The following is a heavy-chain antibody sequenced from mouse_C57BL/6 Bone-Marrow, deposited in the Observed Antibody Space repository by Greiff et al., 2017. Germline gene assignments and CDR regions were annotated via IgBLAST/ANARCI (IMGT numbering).Heavy chain of an antibody. D-gene: IGHD1-1*01. Sequence: VKVVESGAELVKPGASVKMSCKASGYTFTTYPIEWMKQNHGKSLEWIGNFHPYNDDTKYNEKFKGKATLTVEKSSSTVYLELSRLTSDDSAVYYCARRNYYGSSYDWYFDVWGTGTTVTVSS. CDR1: GYTFTTYP. V-gene: IGHV1-47*01. CDR3: ARRNYYGSSYDWYFDV. CDR2: FHPYNDDT. J-gene: IGHJ1*03.